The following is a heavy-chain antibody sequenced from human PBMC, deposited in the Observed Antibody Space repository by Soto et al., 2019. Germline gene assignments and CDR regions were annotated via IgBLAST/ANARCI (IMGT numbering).Heavy chain of an antibody. CDR3: ARRDTSGFLRYFDN. Sequence: SVKVSCKSSGGTFSSFINYPINWVRQPPGQGLEWMGGIVPNVGTVNYAQKFRGKVTITADKSTGTAYMELSSLRSEDTALYYCARRDTSGFLRYFDNWGQGTQVTVSS. D-gene: IGHD3-3*01. CDR1: GGTFSSFINYP. CDR2: IVPNVGTV. V-gene: IGHV1-69*06. J-gene: IGHJ4*02.